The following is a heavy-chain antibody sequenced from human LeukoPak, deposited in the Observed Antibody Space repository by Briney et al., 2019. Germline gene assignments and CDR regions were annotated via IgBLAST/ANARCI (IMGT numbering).Heavy chain of an antibody. CDR2: ISTDGSST. Sequence: GRSLRLSCAASGFTFSSYWMHWVRQAPGKGLVWVSHISTDGSSTNSADSVKGRLTISRDNAKNTLYLQMNSLRAEDTAVYYCVREYSSSSGRAFDMWGQGTMVTVSP. V-gene: IGHV3-74*01. CDR1: GFTFSSYW. D-gene: IGHD6-6*01. CDR3: VREYSSSSGRAFDM. J-gene: IGHJ3*02.